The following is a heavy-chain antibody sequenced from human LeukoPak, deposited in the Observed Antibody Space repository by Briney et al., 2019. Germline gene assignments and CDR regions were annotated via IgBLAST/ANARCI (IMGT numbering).Heavy chain of an antibody. D-gene: IGHD3-10*01. Sequence: GESLKISWKGSGYSFTTYWIGWVRQMPGKGLEWRGFIYLGDSDTQSRPSLQGQVTIPAGKSISTAYLPWSSLKAPDTAMYYCARLWARAFDIWGQGTMVTVSS. CDR1: GYSFTTYW. CDR2: IYLGDSDT. V-gene: IGHV5-51*01. J-gene: IGHJ3*02. CDR3: ARLWARAFDI.